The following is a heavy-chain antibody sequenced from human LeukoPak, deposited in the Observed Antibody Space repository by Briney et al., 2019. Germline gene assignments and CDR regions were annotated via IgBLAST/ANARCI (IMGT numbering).Heavy chain of an antibody. V-gene: IGHV4-31*03. CDR1: GGSTSSGGYY. CDR2: IYYSGST. D-gene: IGHD3-22*01. Sequence: PSETLSLTCTVSGGSTSSGGYYWSWIRQHPGKGLEWIGYIYYSGSTYYNPSLKSRVTISVDTSKNQFSLKLSSVTAADTAVYYCARDRGDSSGYSYWYFDLWGRGTLVTVSS. CDR3: ARDRGDSSGYSYWYFDL. J-gene: IGHJ2*01.